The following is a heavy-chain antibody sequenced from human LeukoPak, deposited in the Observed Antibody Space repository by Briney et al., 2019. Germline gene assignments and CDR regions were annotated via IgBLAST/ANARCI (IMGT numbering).Heavy chain of an antibody. Sequence: GASVKVSCKASGYTFTGSDINRVRQATGQGLEWMGWMNPNSGNTGYAQKFQGRVTMTTNTSISTDYMELSSLRSEDTAVDYCAIGMGSGSYSAAYYFDYWGQGTLVTVSS. CDR3: AIGMGSGSYSAAYYFDY. J-gene: IGHJ4*02. D-gene: IGHD3-22*01. CDR1: GYTFTGSD. CDR2: MNPNSGNT. V-gene: IGHV1-8*01.